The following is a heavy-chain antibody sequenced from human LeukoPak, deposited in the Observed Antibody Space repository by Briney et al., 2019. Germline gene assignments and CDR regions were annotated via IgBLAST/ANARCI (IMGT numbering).Heavy chain of an antibody. V-gene: IGHV3-53*01. Sequence: PGGSLGLSCAASGFTVSSNYMSWVRQAPGKGLEWVSIIYTGGGTNYADSVKGRFTISRDNSKNTLYLQMNSLRAEDTAVYYCARGYGYNSYDYWGQGTPVTVSS. CDR1: GFTVSSNY. J-gene: IGHJ4*02. CDR2: IYTGGGT. D-gene: IGHD5-12*01. CDR3: ARGYGYNSYDY.